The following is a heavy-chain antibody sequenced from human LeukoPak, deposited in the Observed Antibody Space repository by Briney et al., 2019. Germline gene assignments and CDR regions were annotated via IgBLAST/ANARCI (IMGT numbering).Heavy chain of an antibody. V-gene: IGHV1-69*04. J-gene: IGHJ5*02. Sequence: SVKVSCKSSGGTFSSYAISWVRQAPGQELEWMGRVIPILGIANYAQKVQGRVTITADKSTSTAYMELSSLRSEDTAVYYCARGRRITTIVVVANWFDPWGQGTLVTVSS. CDR1: GGTFSSYA. CDR3: ARGRRITTIVVVANWFDP. CDR2: VIPILGIA. D-gene: IGHD3-22*01.